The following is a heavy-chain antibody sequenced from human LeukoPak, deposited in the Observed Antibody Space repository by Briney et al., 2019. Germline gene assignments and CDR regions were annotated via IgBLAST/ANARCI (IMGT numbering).Heavy chain of an antibody. CDR1: GYTLTELS. Sequence: GASVKVSCKVSGYTLTELSMHWVRQAPGKGLEWMGGFDPEDGETIYVQKFQGRVTMTEDTSTDTAYMELSSLRSEDTAVYYCATWTQGYDYVWGSYRSPTYYFDYWGQGTLVTVSS. CDR2: FDPEDGET. CDR3: ATWTQGYDYVWGSYRSPTYYFDY. V-gene: IGHV1-24*01. J-gene: IGHJ4*02. D-gene: IGHD3-16*02.